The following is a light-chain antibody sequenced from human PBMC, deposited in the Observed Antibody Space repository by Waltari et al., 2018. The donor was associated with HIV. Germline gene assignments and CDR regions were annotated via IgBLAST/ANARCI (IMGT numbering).Light chain of an antibody. V-gene: IGKV3D-15*01. CDR2: DAS. Sequence: ELVLTQAPSTLSVSLGVGASLSCRASQTITNKLGWYQQKAGQAPRLLIYDASRRATAIPDRFSGSGSGTEFNLTISRLVFEDVAVYVCQQYKYWPETFGQGTKVEIK. CDR1: QTITNK. CDR3: QQYKYWPET. J-gene: IGKJ1*01.